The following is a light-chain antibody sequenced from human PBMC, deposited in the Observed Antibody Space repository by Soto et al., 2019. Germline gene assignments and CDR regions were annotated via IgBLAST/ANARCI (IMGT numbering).Light chain of an antibody. V-gene: IGKV3-20*01. Sequence: EIVLTQSPGTLSLSPGERATLSCRASQSVSSSYLAWYQQKPGQAPRLLIYGASSRATGIPDRFSGSGSGTDFTLTISSLQPDDFATDYCQQYNSYSRTFGQGTKVDIK. CDR3: QQYNSYSRT. CDR1: QSVSSSY. J-gene: IGKJ1*01. CDR2: GAS.